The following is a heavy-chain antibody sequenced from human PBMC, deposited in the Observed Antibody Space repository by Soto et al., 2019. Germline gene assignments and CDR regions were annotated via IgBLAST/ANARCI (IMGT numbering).Heavy chain of an antibody. V-gene: IGHV3-64*01. Sequence: EVQLVESGGGLVQFGGSLRLSCAASGFTFSNYAMHWVRQAPGKGLEYVSGISSNGDNTDYANSVKCRFTISRDNSKITLYLQMGSLRAEDMAVYYCARLFDFSTNYYYYYMDVWGKGTTVTVSS. CDR1: GFTFSNYA. J-gene: IGHJ6*03. D-gene: IGHD3-3*01. CDR3: ARLFDFSTNYYYYYMDV. CDR2: ISSNGDNT.